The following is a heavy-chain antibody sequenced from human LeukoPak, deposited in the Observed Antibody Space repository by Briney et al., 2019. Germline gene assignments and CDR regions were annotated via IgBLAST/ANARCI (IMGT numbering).Heavy chain of an antibody. CDR1: GYSFTSYW. Sequence: GESLKISCKGSGYSFTSYWIGWVRQMPGKGLEWMGIIYPGDSDTRYSPSFQGQVTISADKSISTAYLQWSSLKASDTAMYYCARYAVRAPPPYSGNFKGRDYYYYYYMDVWGKGSTVTVSS. V-gene: IGHV5-51*01. J-gene: IGHJ6*03. D-gene: IGHD1-26*01. CDR2: IYPGDSDT. CDR3: ARYAVRAPPPYSGNFKGRDYYYYYYMDV.